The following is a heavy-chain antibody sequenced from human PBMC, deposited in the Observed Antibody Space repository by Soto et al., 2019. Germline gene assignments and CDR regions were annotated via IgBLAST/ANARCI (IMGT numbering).Heavy chain of an antibody. CDR3: ARGGYPPGSKYYYGMDV. V-gene: IGHV1-3*04. D-gene: IGHD3-22*01. CDR1: GYTFISNA. J-gene: IGHJ6*02. Sequence: QVQLVQSGAEVKMPGASVKVSCKAFGYTFISNAMHWVRQAPGQRLEWMGWINTVNGNTKYSQNFQSRVTINRDTSASTVYMELSGLRSDDTAVYYCARGGYPPGSKYYYGMDVWGQGTTVTVS. CDR2: INTVNGNT.